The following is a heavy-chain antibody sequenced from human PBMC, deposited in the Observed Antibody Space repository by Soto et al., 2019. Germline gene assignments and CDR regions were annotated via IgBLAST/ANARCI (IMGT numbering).Heavy chain of an antibody. V-gene: IGHV3-23*01. Sequence: QLLESGGGLVQPGGSLRLSCAASGFTFNNYAMTWVRQAPGKGLEWVSEINGSGGSTYYADSVKGRFTISRDNSNNTLYLQMNSLRAEDTAVYYCAKDLFFENTYGYFDHWGQGTLVTVSS. J-gene: IGHJ4*02. CDR1: GFTFNNYA. CDR3: AKDLFFENTYGYFDH. D-gene: IGHD5-18*01. CDR2: INGSGGST.